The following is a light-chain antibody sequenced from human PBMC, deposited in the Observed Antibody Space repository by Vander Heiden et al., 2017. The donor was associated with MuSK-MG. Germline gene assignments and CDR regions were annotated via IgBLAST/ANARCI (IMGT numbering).Light chain of an antibody. V-gene: IGKV3-20*01. J-gene: IGKJ2*02. CDR3: QQDGSSPRT. CDR1: QTVNSRY. Sequence: EIVLTQSPGTLSLSPGERATLSCRASQTVNSRYLAWYQQKPGQAPRLLIYGASSRATGIPDRFSGSGSGTDFTLTISRLEPEDFAVYYCQQDGSSPRTFGQGTKLEIK. CDR2: GAS.